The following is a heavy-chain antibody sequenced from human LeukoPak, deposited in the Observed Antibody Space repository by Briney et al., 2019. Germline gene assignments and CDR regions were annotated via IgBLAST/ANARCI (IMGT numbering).Heavy chain of an antibody. CDR1: GYTFTDYT. D-gene: IGHD3-10*01. CDR2: INGGSGNT. J-gene: IGHJ5*02. CDR3: ARAMVRGVTINWFDP. V-gene: IGHV1-3*01. Sequence: ASVKVSCKASGYTFTDYTMHWLRQAPGQRLDWMGWINGGSGNTKYSPEFQGRVTITRDTSASTAYMELSSLRSEDTAVYYCARAMVRGVTINWFDPWGQGTLVTVSS.